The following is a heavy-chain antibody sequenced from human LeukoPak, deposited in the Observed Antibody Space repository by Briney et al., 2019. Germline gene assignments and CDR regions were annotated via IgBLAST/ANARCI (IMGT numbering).Heavy chain of an antibody. J-gene: IGHJ6*03. V-gene: IGHV1-69*06. CDR2: IIPIFGTA. CDR3: ARGLRPEITIFGVVIIGLDYYYYMDV. D-gene: IGHD3-3*01. CDR1: GGTFNTYA. Sequence: SVKVSCKASGGTFNTYAISWVRQAPGQGLEWMGGIIPIFGTANYAQKFQGRVTITADKSTSTAYMELSSLRSEDTAVYYCARGLRPEITIFGVVIIGLDYYYYMDVWGKGTTVTVSS.